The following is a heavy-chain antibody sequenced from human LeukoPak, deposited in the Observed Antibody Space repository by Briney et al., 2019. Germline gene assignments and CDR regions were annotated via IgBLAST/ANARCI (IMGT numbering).Heavy chain of an antibody. CDR3: AREGEPRWELLIDY. J-gene: IGHJ4*02. V-gene: IGHV3-11*01. CDR1: GFTFSDYY. D-gene: IGHD1-26*01. Sequence: GGALRLSCAASGFTFSDYYMSWIRQAPGKGLECVSYISSSGSTRYYADSVKGRFTISRDNAKNSLYLQMTSLRAEDTAVYYCAREGEPRWELLIDYWGQGTLVTVSS. CDR2: ISSSGSTR.